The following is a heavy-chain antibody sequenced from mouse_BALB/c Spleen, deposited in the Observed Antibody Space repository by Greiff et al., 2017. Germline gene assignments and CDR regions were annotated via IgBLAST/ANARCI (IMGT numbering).Heavy chain of an antibody. CDR1: GFNIKDTY. CDR2: IDPANGNT. J-gene: IGHJ4*01. CDR3: ARGGWEGANYAMDY. Sequence: VQLQQSGAELVKPGASVKLSCTASGFNIKDTYMHWVKQRPEQGLEWIGRIDPANGNTKYDPKFQGKATITADTSSNTAYLQLSSLTSEDTAVYYCARGGWEGANYAMDYWGQGTSVTVSS. V-gene: IGHV14-3*02. D-gene: IGHD3-3*01.